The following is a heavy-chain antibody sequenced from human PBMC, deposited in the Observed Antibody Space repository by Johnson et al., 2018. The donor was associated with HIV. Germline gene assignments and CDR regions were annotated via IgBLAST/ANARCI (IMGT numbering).Heavy chain of an antibody. V-gene: IGHV3-66*01. Sequence: VQLVESWGGLVKSGGSLRLSCAASGLTISDNYMSWVLQAPGKGLEWVAVLYSGGDIYYADSVKGRFIIPRDNSKSTLYLQLNSLRAEDTGIYYCARGGGAYCGGDCLRTFDIWGQGTMVTVSP. CDR3: ARGGGAYCGGDCLRTFDI. CDR2: LYSGGDI. D-gene: IGHD2-21*02. CDR1: GLTISDNY. J-gene: IGHJ3*02.